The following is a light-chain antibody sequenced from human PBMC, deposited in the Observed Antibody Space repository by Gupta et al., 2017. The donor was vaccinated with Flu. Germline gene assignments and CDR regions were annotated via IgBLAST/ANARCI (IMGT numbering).Light chain of an antibody. CDR2: DAS. J-gene: IGKJ2*01. V-gene: IGKV3-11*01. CDR3: QQRNNWPDT. Sequence: PCTLSVSLGETETLSCRASQSVNKDLAWHQQKAGHAPKSLIYDASNRATGVPTKFSGSGSGTDFTLTIRSLEPEDFAVYYCQQRNNWPDTFGQGTKLEIK. CDR1: QSVNKD.